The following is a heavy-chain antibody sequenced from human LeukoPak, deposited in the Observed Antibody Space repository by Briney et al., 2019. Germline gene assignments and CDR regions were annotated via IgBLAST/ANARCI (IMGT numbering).Heavy chain of an antibody. J-gene: IGHJ5*02. CDR3: ASRGYSYGSFDP. Sequence: GGSLRLSCAASGFSFISYGMHWVRQAPGKGLEWVGVISDDGRRKDYADSVKGRFTISRDNSKDTLYLQMNSLRAEDTAVYYCASRGYSYGSFDPWGQGTLVTVSS. D-gene: IGHD5-18*01. CDR1: GFSFISYG. V-gene: IGHV3-30*03. CDR2: ISDDGRRK.